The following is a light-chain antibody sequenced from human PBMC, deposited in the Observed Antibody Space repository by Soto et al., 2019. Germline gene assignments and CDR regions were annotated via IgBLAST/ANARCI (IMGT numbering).Light chain of an antibody. CDR2: KAS. CDR1: QSVSGW. J-gene: IGKJ1*01. Sequence: DVQMTQSPSTLSASVGDTVTVTCRASQSVSGWLAWYQQKPGEAPKLLIYKASTLKSGVPSRFSGSGSGTGFTLTISCLQSEDFATYYCQQYYSYPRTFGQGTKVDI. CDR3: QQYYSYPRT. V-gene: IGKV1-5*03.